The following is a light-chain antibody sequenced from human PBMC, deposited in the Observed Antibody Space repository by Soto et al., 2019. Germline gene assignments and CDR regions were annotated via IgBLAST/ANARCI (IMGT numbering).Light chain of an antibody. CDR2: AAS. J-gene: IGKJ1*01. Sequence: DIQMTQSPSSLSASVGDSVPITCRAGQRISTYLNWYQQKPGKAPKLLIYAASSLQSGVPSRFSGSGSGTEFTLAISSLQPEDFATYYCQQSYSTPRTFGQGTKVDIK. CDR1: QRISTY. V-gene: IGKV1-39*01. CDR3: QQSYSTPRT.